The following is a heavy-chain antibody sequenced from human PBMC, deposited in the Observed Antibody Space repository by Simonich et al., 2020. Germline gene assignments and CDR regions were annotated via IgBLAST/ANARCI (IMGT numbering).Heavy chain of an antibody. J-gene: IGHJ3*02. CDR2: IYYSGST. CDR3: AGEDSDAFDI. V-gene: IGHV4-59*01. Sequence: GTGLVKPSETLSLTCTVSGGSISSYYWSWIRQPPGKGLEWIGYIYYSGSTNYNPSLKSRVTISVDTSKNQFSLKLSSVTAADTAVYYCAGEDSDAFDIWGQGTMVTVSS. CDR1: GGSISSYY.